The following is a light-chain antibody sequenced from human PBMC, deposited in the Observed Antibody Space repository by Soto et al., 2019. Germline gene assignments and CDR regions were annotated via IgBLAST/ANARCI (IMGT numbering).Light chain of an antibody. CDR3: QQYGRSPT. CDR1: QSVSSY. J-gene: IGKJ1*01. Sequence: EVLMTQSPATLSVAPGERATLSCRASQSVSSYLAWYQQKPGQAPRLLIYDASNRATGIPDRFSGSGSGTDFTLTISRLEPEDFVVYYCQQYGRSPTFGQGTKVDIK. CDR2: DAS. V-gene: IGKV3-20*01.